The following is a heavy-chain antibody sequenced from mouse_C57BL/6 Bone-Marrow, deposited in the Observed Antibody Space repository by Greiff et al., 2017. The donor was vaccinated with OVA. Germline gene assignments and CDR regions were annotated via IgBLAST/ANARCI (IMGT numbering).Heavy chain of an antibody. CDR1: GYTFTDYN. Sequence: VQLQQSGPELVKPGASVKIPCTASGYTFTDYNMDWVKQSHGKSLEWIGDINHNNGGTIYNQKFKGKATLTVDKSSSTAYMELCSLTSEDTAVYYCERWGGKLGRVWFADWGQRTLVTVSA. J-gene: IGHJ3*01. CDR3: ERWGGKLGRVWFAD. V-gene: IGHV1-18*01. D-gene: IGHD4-1*01. CDR2: INHNNGGT.